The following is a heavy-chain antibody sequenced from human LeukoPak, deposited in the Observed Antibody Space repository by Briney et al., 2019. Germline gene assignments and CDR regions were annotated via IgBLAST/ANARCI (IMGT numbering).Heavy chain of an antibody. CDR2: IKQDGSEK. V-gene: IGHV3-7*01. CDR3: ARDSFRVLYYFDY. J-gene: IGHJ4*02. Sequence: PGGSLRPSCAASGFTFSSYAMSWVRQAPGEGLEWVANIKQDGSEKYYVDSVKGRFTISRDNAKDSLYLQMNSLRAEDTAVYYCARDSFRVLYYFDYWGQGTLVTVSS. D-gene: IGHD4/OR15-4a*01. CDR1: GFTFSSYA.